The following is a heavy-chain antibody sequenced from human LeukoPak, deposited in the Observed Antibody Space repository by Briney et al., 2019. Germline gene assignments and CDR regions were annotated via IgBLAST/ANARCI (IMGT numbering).Heavy chain of an antibody. CDR1: GFTFSDHY. CDR2: ISSSGSTI. Sequence: GGSLRLSCAASGFTFSDHYMSWIRQAPGKGLEWVSYISSSGSTIYYADSVKGRFTISRDNSKNTLYLQMNSLRVEDTAVFYCAKDFSGSWQFDPWGQGTLATVSS. V-gene: IGHV3-11*01. CDR3: AKDFSGSWQFDP. D-gene: IGHD6-13*01. J-gene: IGHJ5*02.